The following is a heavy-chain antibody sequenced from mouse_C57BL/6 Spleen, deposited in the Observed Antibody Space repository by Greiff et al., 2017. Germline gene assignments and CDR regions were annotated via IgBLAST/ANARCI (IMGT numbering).Heavy chain of an antibody. Sequence: QVTLQESGPGILQPSQTLSLPCSFSGFSLSTFGMGVGWIRQPSGKGLEWLAHIWWDDDKYYNPALKSRLTISKDTSKNQVFLKIAHVDTADTATYYCARIAIYYGSSWYFDGWGTGTTVTVSS. CDR2: IWWDDDK. J-gene: IGHJ1*03. CDR3: ARIAIYYGSSWYFDG. D-gene: IGHD1-1*01. CDR1: GFSLSTFGMG. V-gene: IGHV8-8*01.